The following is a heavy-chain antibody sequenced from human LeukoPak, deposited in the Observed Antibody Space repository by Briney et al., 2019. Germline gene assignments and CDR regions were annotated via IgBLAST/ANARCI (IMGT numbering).Heavy chain of an antibody. V-gene: IGHV1-69*13. CDR3: AREDKESPIDY. CDR2: IIPIFGTA. Sequence: SVKVSCKASGGTFSSYAISWVRQAPGQGLEWMGGIIPIFGTANYAQKFQGRVTITADESMSTAYMELSSLRSEDTAVYYCAREDKESPIDYWGQGTLVTVSS. CDR1: GGTFSSYA. J-gene: IGHJ4*02. D-gene: IGHD2-15*01.